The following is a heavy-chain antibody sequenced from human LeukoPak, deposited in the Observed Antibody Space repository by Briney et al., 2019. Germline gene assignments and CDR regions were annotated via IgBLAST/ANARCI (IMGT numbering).Heavy chain of an antibody. V-gene: IGHV3-30*02. J-gene: IGHJ4*02. D-gene: IGHD3-10*01. CDR3: AKDHRITMVRGEDYFDY. Sequence: GGSLRLSCAASGFTFSSYGMHWVRQARGKGLEWVAFIRYDGSNKYYADSVKGRFTISRDNSKNTLYLQMNSLRAEDTAVYYCAKDHRITMVRGEDYFDYWGQGTLVTVSS. CDR2: IRYDGSNK. CDR1: GFTFSSYG.